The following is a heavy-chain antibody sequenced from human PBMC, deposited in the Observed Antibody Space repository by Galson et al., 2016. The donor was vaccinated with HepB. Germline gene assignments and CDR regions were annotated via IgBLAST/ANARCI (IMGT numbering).Heavy chain of an antibody. CDR1: GDSVSSNGAA. V-gene: IGHV6-1*01. Sequence: CAISGDSVSSNGAAWNWIRQSPSRGLEWLGRTYYRSKWYNKYAVSVQGRITINPDTSKNQFSLQLNSVTPEDTAVYYCARDRGTWDGSGEPTDIWGQGTMVTVSS. D-gene: IGHD3-10*01. CDR2: TYYRSKWYN. CDR3: ARDRGTWDGSGEPTDI. J-gene: IGHJ3*02.